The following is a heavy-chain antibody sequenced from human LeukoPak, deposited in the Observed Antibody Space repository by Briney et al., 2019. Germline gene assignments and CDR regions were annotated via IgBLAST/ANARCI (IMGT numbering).Heavy chain of an antibody. V-gene: IGHV3-48*04. CDR3: ARLGMAVATLDY. J-gene: IGHJ4*02. CDR1: LVMSTTYI. CDR2: ISGSGTTI. D-gene: IGHD6-19*01. Sequence: PGGSLRLSCAASLVMSTTYIINWGRQAPGKGLEWVSYISGSGTTIYYADSMKGRFTTSRDNAKNSLYLQMNSRRAEDTAVYYCARLGMAVATLDYWGQGTLVTVSA.